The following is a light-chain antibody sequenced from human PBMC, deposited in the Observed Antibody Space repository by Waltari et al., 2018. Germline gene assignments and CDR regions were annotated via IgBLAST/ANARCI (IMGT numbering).Light chain of an antibody. J-gene: IGKJ5*01. CDR1: QTVRNY. CDR2: DAA. Sequence: EPVLTQSPGTLSLSPGERATLSCRAIQTVRNYLAWYPQIPGQAPRLLIYDAANRATGIPARFSGSGSGTDFTLTISSLEPEDFAVYYCQQRYNWPPTFGQGTRLEI. V-gene: IGKV3-11*01. CDR3: QQRYNWPPT.